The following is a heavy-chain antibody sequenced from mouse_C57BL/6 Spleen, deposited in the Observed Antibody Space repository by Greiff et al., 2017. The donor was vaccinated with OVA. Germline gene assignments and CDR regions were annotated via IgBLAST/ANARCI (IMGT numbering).Heavy chain of an antibody. V-gene: IGHV14-4*01. CDR3: TTDYYGSSFFAD. CDR1: GFNIKDDY. CDR2: IDPENGDT. D-gene: IGHD1-1*01. Sequence: EVQLQQSGAELVRPGASVKLSCTASGFNIKDDYMHWVKQRPEQGLEWIGWIDPENGDTEYASKFQGKATITADTSSNTAYLQLSSLTSEDTAVYYCTTDYYGSSFFADWGQGTLVTVSA. J-gene: IGHJ3*01.